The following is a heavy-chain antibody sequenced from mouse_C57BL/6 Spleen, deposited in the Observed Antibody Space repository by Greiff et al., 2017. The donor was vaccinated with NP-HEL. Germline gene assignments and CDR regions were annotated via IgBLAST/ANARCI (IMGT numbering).Heavy chain of an antibody. Sequence: QVQLQQPGAELVRPGSSVKLSCKASGYTFTSYWMHWVKQRPIQGLEWIGNIDPSDSETHYNQKFKDKATLTVDKSSSTAYMQLSSLTSEDSAVYYCARSGAAQATYYYYAMDYWGQGTSVTVSS. J-gene: IGHJ4*01. CDR3: ARSGAAQATYYYYAMDY. CDR2: IDPSDSET. D-gene: IGHD3-2*02. CDR1: GYTFTSYW. V-gene: IGHV1-52*01.